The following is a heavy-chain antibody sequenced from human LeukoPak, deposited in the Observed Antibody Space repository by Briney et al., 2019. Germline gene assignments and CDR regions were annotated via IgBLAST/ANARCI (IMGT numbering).Heavy chain of an antibody. CDR2: ISSSSSTI. J-gene: IGHJ4*02. Sequence: GWALRLSCAASGFSFRTYSMNWVRQAPGKGLEWISYISSSSSTIYYADSVKGRFTISRDNAKNSLYLQMNSLRDEDTAVYYCAIESGYDYVEEAYWGQGTLVNVSS. CDR1: GFSFRTYS. V-gene: IGHV3-48*02. D-gene: IGHD5-12*01. CDR3: AIESGYDYVEEAY.